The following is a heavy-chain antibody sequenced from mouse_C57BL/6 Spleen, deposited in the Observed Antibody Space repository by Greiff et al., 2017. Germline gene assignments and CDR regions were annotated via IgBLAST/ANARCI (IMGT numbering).Heavy chain of an antibody. V-gene: IGHV1-39*01. CDR1: GYSFTDYN. Sequence: VQLKQSGPELVKPGASVKISCKASGYSFTDYNMNWVKQSNGKSLEWIGVINPNYGTTSYNQKFKGKATLTVDQSSSTAYMQLNSLTSEDAAVKYCARSDDYDRVYYFDYWGQGTTLTVSS. CDR3: ARSDDYDRVYYFDY. D-gene: IGHD2-4*01. CDR2: INPNYGTT. J-gene: IGHJ2*01.